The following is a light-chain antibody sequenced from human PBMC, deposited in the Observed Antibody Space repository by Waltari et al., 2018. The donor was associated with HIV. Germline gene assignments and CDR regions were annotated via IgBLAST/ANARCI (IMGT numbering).Light chain of an antibody. CDR2: KDT. J-gene: IGLJ2*01. Sequence: DLTQPPSVSVPPGQTATITCTRAALTKRYGYWYQKKSGQAPVLLINKDTERLSGIPERFSGSSSGTSLTLTINEVRAEDEAEYYCQSSDSSGVDFVVFGGGTKLTV. CDR3: QSSDSSGVDFVV. CDR1: ALTKRY. V-gene: IGLV3-25*03.